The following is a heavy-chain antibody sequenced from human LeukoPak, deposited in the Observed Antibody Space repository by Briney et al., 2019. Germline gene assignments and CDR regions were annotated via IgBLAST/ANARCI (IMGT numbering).Heavy chain of an antibody. J-gene: IGHJ4*02. D-gene: IGHD2/OR15-2a*01. Sequence: SETLSLXCAVYGGSFSGYYWSWIRQPPGKGLEWIGEINHSGSTNYNPSLKSRVTISVDTSKNQFSLKLSSVTAADTAVYYCARGLLSLDYWGQGTLVTVSS. CDR1: GGSFSGYY. CDR3: ARGLLSLDY. V-gene: IGHV4-34*01. CDR2: INHSGST.